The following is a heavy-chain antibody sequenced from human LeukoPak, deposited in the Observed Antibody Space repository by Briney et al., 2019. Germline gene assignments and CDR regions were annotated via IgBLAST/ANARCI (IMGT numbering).Heavy chain of an antibody. Sequence: PSETLSLTCTVSGGSISTYYWSWIRQPPGKGLEWIGYFYATGTTKYNPSLKRRVTISVNMSERQLSLRLTSLTAADTAVYYCARHGGTLGSFNNWGQGTLVTVSS. CDR1: GGSISTYY. J-gene: IGHJ4*02. CDR2: FYATGTT. D-gene: IGHD1-7*01. CDR3: ARHGGTLGSFNN. V-gene: IGHV4-59*08.